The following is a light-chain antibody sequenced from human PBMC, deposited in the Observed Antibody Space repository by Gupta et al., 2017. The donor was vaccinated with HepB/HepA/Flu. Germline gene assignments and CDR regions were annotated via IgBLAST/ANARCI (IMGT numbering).Light chain of an antibody. CDR3: QQYNNWPPYT. J-gene: IGKJ2*01. Sequence: IVMTQSPATLSVSPGERATLSCRASQSVSSNLAWYQQKPGQAPRLLIYGASTRATGIPARFSGSGSGTEFTLTISRLQSEDFAVYYCQQYNNWPPYTLGQGTKLEIK. CDR2: GAS. V-gene: IGKV3-15*01. CDR1: QSVSSN.